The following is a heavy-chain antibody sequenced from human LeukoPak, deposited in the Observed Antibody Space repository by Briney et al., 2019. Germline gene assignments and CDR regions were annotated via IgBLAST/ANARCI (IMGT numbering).Heavy chain of an antibody. V-gene: IGHV3-15*01. CDR2: IKSKTDGGTT. J-gene: IGHJ1*01. D-gene: IGHD4-17*01. CDR3: TTGIWDYGDSLSFH. Sequence: GGSLRLSCAASGFTFSNAWMSWVRQAPGKGLEWVGRIKSKTDGGTTDFAAPVKGRFTISRDDSKNTLYLQMNSLRTEDTAVYYCTTGIWDYGDSLSFHWGQGTLVTVSS. CDR1: GFTFSNAW.